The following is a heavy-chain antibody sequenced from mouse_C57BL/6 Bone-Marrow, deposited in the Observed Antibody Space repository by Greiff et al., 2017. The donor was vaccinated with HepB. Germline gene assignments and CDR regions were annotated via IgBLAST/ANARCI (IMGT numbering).Heavy chain of an antibody. J-gene: IGHJ2*01. Sequence: VQLQQPGAELVMPGASVKLSCKASGYTFTSYWMHWVKQRPGQGLEWIGEIDPSDSYTNYNQKFKGKSTLTVDKSSSTAYMQLSSLTSEDSAVYYCAITGTRGFDYWDQGTTLTVSS. CDR2: IDPSDSYT. D-gene: IGHD4-1*01. V-gene: IGHV1-69*01. CDR3: AITGTRGFDY. CDR1: GYTFTSYW.